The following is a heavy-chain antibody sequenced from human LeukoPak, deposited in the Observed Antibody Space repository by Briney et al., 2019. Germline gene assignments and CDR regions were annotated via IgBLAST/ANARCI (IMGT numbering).Heavy chain of an antibody. CDR3: ARRTGYSSSWYYFDY. D-gene: IGHD6-13*01. Sequence: PSETLSLTCAVYGGSFSGYYWSWIRQPPGKGLEWIGSIYYSGSTYYNPSLKSRVTISVDTSKNQFSLKLSSVTAADTAVYYCARRTGYSSSWYYFDYWGQGTLVTVSS. CDR2: IYYSGST. CDR1: GGSFSGYY. V-gene: IGHV4-34*01. J-gene: IGHJ4*02.